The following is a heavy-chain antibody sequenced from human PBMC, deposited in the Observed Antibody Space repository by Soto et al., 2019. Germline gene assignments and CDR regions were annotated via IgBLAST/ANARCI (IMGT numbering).Heavy chain of an antibody. CDR2: IKQDGSEK. D-gene: IGHD2-15*01. CDR3: VVAGDAYDAFDI. CDR1: GFTFSSYW. V-gene: IGHV3-7*01. Sequence: GGSLRLSCAASGFTFSSYWMSWVRQAPGKGLEWVANIKQDGSEKYYVDSVKGRFTISRDNAKNSLYLQMNSLRAEDTAVYYCVVAGDAYDAFDIWGQGTMVTVSS. J-gene: IGHJ3*02.